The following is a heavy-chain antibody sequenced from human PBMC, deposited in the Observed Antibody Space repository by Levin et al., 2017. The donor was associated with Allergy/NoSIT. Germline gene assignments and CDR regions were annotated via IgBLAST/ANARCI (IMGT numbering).Heavy chain of an antibody. D-gene: IGHD3-22*01. CDR1: GGSFTNYY. J-gene: IGHJ4*02. V-gene: IGHV4-34*01. Sequence: SETLSLTCAVYGGSFTNYYWSWIRQAPVKGLEWIGVINHSGSTNYNPSLKSRVTIAVDTSKNHFSLKLNSVTAADTAVYYCARGPPVDYYDRSGFYYPFDHWGQGTLVTVSS. CDR2: INHSGST. CDR3: ARGPPVDYYDRSGFYYPFDH.